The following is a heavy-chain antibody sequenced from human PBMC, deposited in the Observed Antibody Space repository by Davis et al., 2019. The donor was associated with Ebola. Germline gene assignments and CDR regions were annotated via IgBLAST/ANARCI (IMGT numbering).Heavy chain of an antibody. Sequence: AASVKVSCKTSGYTFTNYGMHWVRQAPGQRLEWMGWINAGNGDTKYSQKVQGRVTITRDTSASTAYMELSSLRSDDTARYYCARDREEELLWFRELLFGGNWFDPWGQGTLVTVSS. D-gene: IGHD3-10*01. CDR2: INAGNGDT. J-gene: IGHJ5*02. CDR1: GYTFTNYG. CDR3: ARDREEELLWFRELLFGGNWFDP. V-gene: IGHV1-3*01.